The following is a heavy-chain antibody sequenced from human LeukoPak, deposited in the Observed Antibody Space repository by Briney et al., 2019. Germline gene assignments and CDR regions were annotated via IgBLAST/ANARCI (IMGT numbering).Heavy chain of an antibody. V-gene: IGHV1-2*02. Sequence: ASVKVSCKASGYTFTGYYMHWVRQAPGQGLEWMGWINPNRGGTNYAQKFQGRVTMTRDTSISSAYMELSRLRSDDTAVYYCARDRSSSWYAYGFYYYYMDVWGKGTTVTVSS. CDR2: INPNRGGT. J-gene: IGHJ6*03. CDR3: ARDRSSSWYAYGFYYYYMDV. CDR1: GYTFTGYY. D-gene: IGHD6-13*01.